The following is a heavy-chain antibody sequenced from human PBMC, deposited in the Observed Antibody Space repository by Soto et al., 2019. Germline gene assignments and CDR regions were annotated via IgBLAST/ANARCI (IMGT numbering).Heavy chain of an antibody. CDR1: GGSFSGYY. CDR3: ARGPYGAGYYFGWFDP. CDR2: INHSVST. Sequence: XATLSLTCAVYGGSFSGYYWSWIRQPPGKGLEWIGEINHSVSTNYNPSLKSRVTISVDTSKNQFSLKLSSVTAADTAVYYCARGPYGAGYYFGWFDPCGQRTLVTVPS. V-gene: IGHV4-34*01. J-gene: IGHJ5*02. D-gene: IGHD3-22*01.